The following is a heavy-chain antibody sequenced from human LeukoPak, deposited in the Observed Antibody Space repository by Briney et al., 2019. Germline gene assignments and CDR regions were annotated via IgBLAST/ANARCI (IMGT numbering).Heavy chain of an antibody. CDR2: IRYDGSNK. CDR1: GFTFSSYG. Sequence: GGSLRLSCAASGFTFSSYGMHWVRQAPGKGLEWVAFIRYDGSNKYYADSVKGRFTISRDNSKNTLYLQMNSLRAEDTAVYYCAKDGYNFNTPDYWGQGTLVTVSS. V-gene: IGHV3-30*02. J-gene: IGHJ4*02. D-gene: IGHD5-24*01. CDR3: AKDGYNFNTPDY.